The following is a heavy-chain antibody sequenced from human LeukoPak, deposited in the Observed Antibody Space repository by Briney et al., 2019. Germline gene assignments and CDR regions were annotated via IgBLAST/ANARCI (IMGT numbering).Heavy chain of an antibody. J-gene: IGHJ4*02. D-gene: IGHD3-22*01. CDR3: ARGDYDSSGYPFDY. Sequence: ASVKVSCTASGYTLTSYGISWVRQAPGQGLEWMGWISGYNGNTNYAQKLQGRVTMTTDTSTSTAYMELRSLRSDDTAVYYCARGDYDSSGYPFDYWGQGTLVTVSS. CDR2: ISGYNGNT. CDR1: GYTLTSYG. V-gene: IGHV1-18*01.